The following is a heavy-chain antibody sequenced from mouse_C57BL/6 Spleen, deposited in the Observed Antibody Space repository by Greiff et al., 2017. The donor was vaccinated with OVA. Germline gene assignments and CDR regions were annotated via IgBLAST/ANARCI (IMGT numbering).Heavy chain of an antibody. J-gene: IGHJ1*03. D-gene: IGHD1-1*01. V-gene: IGHV5-16*01. CDR1: GFTFSDYY. CDR3: ARDYYGRRNWYFDV. Sequence: EVKLVESEGGLVQPGSSMKLSCTASGFTFSDYYMAWVRQVPEKGLEWVANINYDGSSTYYLDSLKSRFIISRDNAKNILYLQMSSLKSEDTATYYCARDYYGRRNWYFDVWGTGTTVTVSS. CDR2: INYDGSST.